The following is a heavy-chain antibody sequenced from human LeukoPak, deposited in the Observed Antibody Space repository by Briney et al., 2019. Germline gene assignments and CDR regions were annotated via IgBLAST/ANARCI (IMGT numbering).Heavy chain of an antibody. D-gene: IGHD2-2*01. CDR2: INPNSGGT. Sequence: ASVKVSCKASGYTFTDYYMHWVRQAPGQGLEWMGWINPNSGGTNYAQKFQGRVTMTRDTSISTAYMELSRLRSDDTAVYYCARVVPAAYWFDPWGQGTLVTVSS. CDR3: ARVVPAAYWFDP. V-gene: IGHV1-2*02. CDR1: GYTFTDYY. J-gene: IGHJ5*02.